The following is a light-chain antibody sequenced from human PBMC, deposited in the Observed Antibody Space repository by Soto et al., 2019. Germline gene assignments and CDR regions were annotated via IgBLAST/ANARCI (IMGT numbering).Light chain of an antibody. CDR3: QQSYSTPRT. J-gene: IGKJ4*01. Sequence: DIQMTQARSSLSASVGDRVTITCRASQSISRYLNWYQQKPGQAPKILIYAASSLQSGVPSRFSGGGSGSAFSLTISSLQPEDFATYYCQQSYSTPRTFGGGTKVEIK. V-gene: IGKV1-39*01. CDR1: QSISRY. CDR2: AAS.